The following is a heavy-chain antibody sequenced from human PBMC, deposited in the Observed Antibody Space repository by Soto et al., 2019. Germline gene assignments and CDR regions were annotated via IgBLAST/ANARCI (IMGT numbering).Heavy chain of an antibody. D-gene: IGHD4-17*01. CDR3: ARVNGDYFWFDP. J-gene: IGHJ5*02. CDR1: GGSISSGGYS. Sequence: LCGGSISSGGYSWSWIRQPPGKGLEWIGYIYHSGSTYYNPSLKSRVTISVDRSKNQFSLKLSSVTAADTAVYYCARVNGDYFWFDPWGQGTLVTVSS. V-gene: IGHV4-30-2*01. CDR2: IYHSGST.